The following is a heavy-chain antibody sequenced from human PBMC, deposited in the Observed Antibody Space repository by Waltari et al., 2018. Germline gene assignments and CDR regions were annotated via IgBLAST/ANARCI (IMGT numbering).Heavy chain of an antibody. Sequence: QVQLVQSGAEVKKPGSSVKVSCKASGGTFRSYAISWVRQAPGQGLEWMGGIIPIFGTANYAQKFQGRVTITADESTSTAYMELSSLRSEDTAVYYCARDASIAAADYYYGMDVWGQGTTVTVSS. CDR1: GGTFRSYA. CDR2: IIPIFGTA. CDR3: ARDASIAAADYYYGMDV. V-gene: IGHV1-69*12. J-gene: IGHJ6*02. D-gene: IGHD6-13*01.